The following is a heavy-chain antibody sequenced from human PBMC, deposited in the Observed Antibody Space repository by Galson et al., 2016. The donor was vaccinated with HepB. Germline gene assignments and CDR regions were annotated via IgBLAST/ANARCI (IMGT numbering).Heavy chain of an antibody. Sequence: SLRLSCAVSGFIFSDNAMSWVRQTPEKGLEWLSTINDNGGDTYYADSVRGRFTISRDNSKSTLFLLLNSLSADDAGIYYCAKSSVIGPRLHPEYWGQGTLVTVSS. CDR1: GFIFSDNA. D-gene: IGHD6-6*01. V-gene: IGHV3-23*01. CDR3: AKSSVIGPRLHPEY. CDR2: INDNGGDT. J-gene: IGHJ4*02.